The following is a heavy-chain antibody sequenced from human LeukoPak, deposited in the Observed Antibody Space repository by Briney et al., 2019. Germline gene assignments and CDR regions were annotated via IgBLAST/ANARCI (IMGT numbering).Heavy chain of an antibody. D-gene: IGHD1-26*01. Sequence: GGSLRLSCAASGFTFSNAWMSWVRQAPGKGLEWVGRIKSKTDGGTTDYAAPVKGRFTISRDDSKNTLYLQMNSLKTEDTAVYYCTTPRSQWELEAFDIWGQGTMVTVSS. CDR2: IKSKTDGGTT. CDR1: GFTFSNAW. V-gene: IGHV3-15*01. J-gene: IGHJ3*02. CDR3: TTPRSQWELEAFDI.